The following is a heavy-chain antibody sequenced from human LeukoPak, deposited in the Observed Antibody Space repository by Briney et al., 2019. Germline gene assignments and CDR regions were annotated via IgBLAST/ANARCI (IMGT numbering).Heavy chain of an antibody. Sequence: SETLSLTCVVSGGSVSSYNWWSWVRQPPGQGLEWIGEIFHTGTTNYNPSLKSRVTISVDTSKNQFSLKLSSVTAADTAVYYCATAGILRSDYYYYGMDVWGQGTTVTVSS. V-gene: IGHV4-4*02. CDR3: ATAGILRSDYYYYGMDV. CDR2: IFHTGTT. D-gene: IGHD3-3*01. CDR1: GGSVSSYNW. J-gene: IGHJ6*02.